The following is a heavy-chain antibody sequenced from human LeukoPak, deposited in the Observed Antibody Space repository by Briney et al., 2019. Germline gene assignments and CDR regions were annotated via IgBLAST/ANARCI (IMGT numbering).Heavy chain of an antibody. J-gene: IGHJ5*02. CDR3: ARCETVTTHWFDP. V-gene: IGHV4-34*01. Sequence: SETLSLTCTVSGVSINTYYWSWIRQPPGKGLEWIGEINHSGSTNYNPSLKSRVTISVDTSKNQFSLKLSSVTAADTAVYYCARCETVTTHWFDPWGQGTLVTVSS. CDR2: INHSGST. D-gene: IGHD4-17*01. CDR1: GVSINTYY.